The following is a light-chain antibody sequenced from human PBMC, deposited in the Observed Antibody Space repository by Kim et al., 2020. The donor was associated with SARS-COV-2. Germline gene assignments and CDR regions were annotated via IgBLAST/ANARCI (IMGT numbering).Light chain of an antibody. Sequence: DIVMTQSPDSLAVSLGERATINCKSSQSVLYISNSKNYLAWYQQKPGQPPKLLIYWASTRESGVPDRFSGSGSGTVFTLTISSLQAEDVAVYYCQQYYSTPRTFGQGTKVDIK. V-gene: IGKV4-1*01. CDR2: WAS. J-gene: IGKJ1*01. CDR1: QSVLYISNSKNY. CDR3: QQYYSTPRT.